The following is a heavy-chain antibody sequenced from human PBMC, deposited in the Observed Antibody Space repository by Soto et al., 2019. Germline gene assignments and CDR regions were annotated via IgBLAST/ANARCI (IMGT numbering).Heavy chain of an antibody. J-gene: IGHJ1*01. D-gene: IGHD6-19*01. V-gene: IGHV3-30-3*01. CDR2: ISYDGSNK. CDR1: GFTFSSYA. Sequence: QVQLVESGGGVVQPGRSLRLSCAASGFTFSSYAMHWVRQAPGKGLEWVAVISYDGSNKYYADSVKGRFTISRDNSKNTLYLQMNSLRAEDTAVYYCARDMVAVAVPGGYFQHWGQGTLVTVSS. CDR3: ARDMVAVAVPGGYFQH.